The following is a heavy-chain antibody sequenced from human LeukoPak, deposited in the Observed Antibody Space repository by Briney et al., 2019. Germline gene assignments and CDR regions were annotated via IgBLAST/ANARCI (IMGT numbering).Heavy chain of an antibody. CDR2: MSSSSGLI. CDR1: GFTFSRYS. CDR3: AREFDGSASGAGY. Sequence: PGGSLRLSCAASGFTFSRYSMNWVRQAPGKGLEWVSSMSSSSGLIYYGDSVKGRFTVSRDNATLSLYLQMNSLRADDTAVYYCAREFDGSASGAGYWGQGTLVTVSS. D-gene: IGHD1-26*01. V-gene: IGHV3-21*01. J-gene: IGHJ4*02.